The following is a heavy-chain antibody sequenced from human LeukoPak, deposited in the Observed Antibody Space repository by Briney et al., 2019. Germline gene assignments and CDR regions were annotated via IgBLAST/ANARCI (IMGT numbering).Heavy chain of an antibody. V-gene: IGHV4-61*02. J-gene: IGHJ4*02. CDR1: GDSISSGNYY. CDR2: IYTSGST. Sequence: PSETLSLTCTGSGDSISSGNYYWSWIRQPAGKGLEWIGRIYTSGSTNYNPSLKSRVTISVDTSKNQFSLKLSSVTAADTAVYYCARTPAGDGSWGQFDYWGQGTLVTVSS. D-gene: IGHD1-26*01. CDR3: ARTPAGDGSWGQFDY.